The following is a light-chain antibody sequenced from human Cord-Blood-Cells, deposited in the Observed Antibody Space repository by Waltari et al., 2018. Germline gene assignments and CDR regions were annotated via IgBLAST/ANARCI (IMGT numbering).Light chain of an antibody. J-gene: IGKJ3*01. CDR2: SAS. V-gene: IGKV1-39*01. Sequence: DIQMTQSPSSLSASVGDRVTITCRASQSISSYLNWYQQKPGKAHKLLIYSASSLQSGVPSRLSGSGSGTDFTLTISSLQPEDFATYYCQQSYSTPFTFGPGTKVDIK. CDR3: QQSYSTPFT. CDR1: QSISSY.